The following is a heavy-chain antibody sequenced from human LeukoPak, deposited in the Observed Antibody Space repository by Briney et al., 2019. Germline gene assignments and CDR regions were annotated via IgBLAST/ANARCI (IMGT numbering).Heavy chain of an antibody. D-gene: IGHD3-22*01. Sequence: SETLSLTCTVSGGSISSYYWSWIRQPAGKGLEWIGRIYTSGSTNYNPSLKSRVTMSVDTSKNQFSLKLSSVTAADTAVYYCARGYDSSRYNWLDPWGQGTLVTVSS. CDR2: IYTSGST. CDR1: GGSISSYY. CDR3: ARGYDSSRYNWLDP. J-gene: IGHJ5*02. V-gene: IGHV4-4*07.